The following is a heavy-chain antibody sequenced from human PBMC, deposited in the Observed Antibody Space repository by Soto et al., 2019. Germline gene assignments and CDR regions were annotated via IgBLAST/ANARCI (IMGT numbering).Heavy chain of an antibody. J-gene: IGHJ3*02. CDR1: GGSFSGYY. CDR3: ARTGSNYDILTGYPPPQAFDI. D-gene: IGHD3-9*01. Sequence: SETLSLTCAVYGGSFSGYYWSWIRQPPGKGLEWIGEINHSGSTNYNPSLKSRVTISVDTSKNQFSLKLSSVTAADTAAYYCARTGSNYDILTGYPPPQAFDIWGQGTMVTVSS. CDR2: INHSGST. V-gene: IGHV4-34*01.